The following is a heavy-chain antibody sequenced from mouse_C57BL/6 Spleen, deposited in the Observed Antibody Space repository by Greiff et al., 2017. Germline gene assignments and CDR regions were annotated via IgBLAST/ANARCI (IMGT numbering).Heavy chain of an antibody. V-gene: IGHV5-4*01. CDR2: ISDGGSYT. CDR3: ARAYDYVPYFDD. J-gene: IGHJ2*01. D-gene: IGHD2-4*01. CDR1: GFTFSSYA. Sequence: EVHLVESGGGLVKPGGSLKLSCAASGFTFSSYALSWVRQTPEKRLEWVATISDGGSYTYYPDNVKGRFTISRDNAKNNLYLQMSHLKSEDTAMYYCARAYDYVPYFDDWGQGTTLTVSS.